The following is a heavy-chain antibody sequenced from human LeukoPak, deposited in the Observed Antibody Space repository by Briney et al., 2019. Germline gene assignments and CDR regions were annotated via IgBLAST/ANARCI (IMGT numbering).Heavy chain of an antibody. Sequence: ASVKVSCKASGYTFSDYYIHWVRQAPGQGLEWMGWINPDSGDTNYEQKFQDWVTMTRDTSTSTAYMELRSLRSDDTAVYYCAREEQQLNAFDIWGQGTMVTVSS. CDR2: INPDSGDT. J-gene: IGHJ3*02. D-gene: IGHD6-13*01. CDR3: AREEQQLNAFDI. V-gene: IGHV1-2*04. CDR1: GYTFSDYY.